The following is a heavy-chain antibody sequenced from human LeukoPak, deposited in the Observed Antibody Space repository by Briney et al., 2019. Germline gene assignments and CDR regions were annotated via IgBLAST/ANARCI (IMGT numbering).Heavy chain of an antibody. Sequence: GGSLRLSCAASGFTFSSYEMNWVRQAPGKGLEWVSYISSSGSAIYYADSVKGRFTISRDNAKNSLYLQMNSLRAEDSAVYYCAELGITMIGGVWGKGTTVTISS. CDR3: AELGITMIGGV. J-gene: IGHJ6*04. CDR2: ISSSGSAI. D-gene: IGHD3-10*02. CDR1: GFTFSSYE. V-gene: IGHV3-48*03.